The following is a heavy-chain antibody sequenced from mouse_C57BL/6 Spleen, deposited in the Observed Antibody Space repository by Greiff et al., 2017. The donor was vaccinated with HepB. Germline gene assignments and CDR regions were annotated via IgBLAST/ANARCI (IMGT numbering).Heavy chain of an antibody. CDR3: ARSGARGSSYYFDY. CDR1: GYTFTSYW. V-gene: IGHV1-72*01. CDR2: IDPNSGGT. J-gene: IGHJ2*01. Sequence: QVQLKQPGAELVKPGASVKLSCKASGYTFTSYWMHWVKQRPGRGLEWIGRIDPNSGGTKYNEKFKSKATLTVDKPSSTAYMQLSSLTSEDSAVYYCARSGARGSSYYFDYWGQGTTLTVSS. D-gene: IGHD1-1*01.